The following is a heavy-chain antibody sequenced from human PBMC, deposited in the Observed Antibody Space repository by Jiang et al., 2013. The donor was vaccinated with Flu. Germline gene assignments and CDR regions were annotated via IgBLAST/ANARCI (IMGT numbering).Heavy chain of an antibody. CDR2: ISWESNNI. J-gene: IGHJ6*03. V-gene: IGHV3-9*01. CDR1: GFTFNESA. D-gene: IGHD3-10*01. CDR3: VRGSGSRPYYFFMDV. Sequence: VQLLESGGGLVQPGRSLRLSCAASGFTFNESAMHWVRQAPGRGLEWVSGISWESNNIAYADSLKGRFTISRDNARNSLYLQMNSLTDEDSALYYCVRGSGSRPYYFFMDVWGKGTTVTVSS.